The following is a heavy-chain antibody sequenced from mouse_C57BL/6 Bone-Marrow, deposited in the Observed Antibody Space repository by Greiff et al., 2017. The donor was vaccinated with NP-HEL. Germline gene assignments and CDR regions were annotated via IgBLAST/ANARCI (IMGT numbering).Heavy chain of an antibody. J-gene: IGHJ3*01. Sequence: VMLVESGAELARPGASVKLSCKASGYTFTSYGISWVKQRTGQGLEWIGEIYPRSGNTYYNEKFKGKATLTADKSSSTAYMELRSLTSADSAVYFCAVFAYWGQGTLVTVSA. CDR1: GYTFTSYG. V-gene: IGHV1-81*01. CDR2: IYPRSGNT. CDR3: AVFAY.